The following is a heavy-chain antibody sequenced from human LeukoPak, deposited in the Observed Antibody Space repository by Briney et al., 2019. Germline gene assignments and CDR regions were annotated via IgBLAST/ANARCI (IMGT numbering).Heavy chain of an antibody. CDR3: ARRGSIAVAVLGY. Sequence: ASVKVSCKASGYTFTSYDINWVRQATGQGLEWMGWMNPNSGNTGYEQKFQGRVTMTRNTSISTAYMELSSLRSEDTAVYYCARRGSIAVAVLGYWGQGTLVTVSS. CDR1: GYTFTSYD. J-gene: IGHJ4*02. V-gene: IGHV1-8*01. D-gene: IGHD6-19*01. CDR2: MNPNSGNT.